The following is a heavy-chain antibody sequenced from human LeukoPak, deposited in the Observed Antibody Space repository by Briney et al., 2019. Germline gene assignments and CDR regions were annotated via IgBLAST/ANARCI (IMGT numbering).Heavy chain of an antibody. CDR1: GGSFSGYY. J-gene: IGHJ4*02. D-gene: IGHD3-16*02. Sequence: SETLSLTCAVYGGSFSGYYWSWIRQPPGKGLEWIGEINHSGSTNYNPSLKSRVSISVDTSKNQFSLKLSSVTAADTAVYYCARGIPGRSIDYWGQGTLVTASS. CDR3: ARGIPGRSIDY. V-gene: IGHV4-34*01. CDR2: INHSGST.